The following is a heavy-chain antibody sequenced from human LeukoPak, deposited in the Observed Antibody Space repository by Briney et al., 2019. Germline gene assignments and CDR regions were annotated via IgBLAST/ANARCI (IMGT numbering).Heavy chain of an antibody. Sequence: SETLSLTCTVSGGSISSYYWSWIRQTPGKGQEWIGDSYYSGSTNYNPSLKSRVTISVDTSKNQFSLKLSSVTAADTAVYYCARHTDIAALSSLNYWGQGTLVTVSS. CDR1: GGSISSYY. V-gene: IGHV4-59*08. CDR2: SYYSGST. CDR3: ARHTDIAALSSLNY. J-gene: IGHJ4*02. D-gene: IGHD6-13*01.